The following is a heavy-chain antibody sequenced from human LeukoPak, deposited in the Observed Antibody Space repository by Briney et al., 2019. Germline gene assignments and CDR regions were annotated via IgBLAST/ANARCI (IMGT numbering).Heavy chain of an antibody. D-gene: IGHD3-10*01. CDR1: GFTFSNYW. CDR2: INSDGSST. J-gene: IGHJ4*02. Sequence: GGSLRLSCTGSGFTFSNYWMHWVRQAPGKGLVWVSGINSDGSSTNYADSVKGRFTISRDNAKNTLYLQMDSLIDEDTAINYCGLSMVRALSPDYWGQGTLVTVSS. V-gene: IGHV3-74*01. CDR3: GLSMVRALSPDY.